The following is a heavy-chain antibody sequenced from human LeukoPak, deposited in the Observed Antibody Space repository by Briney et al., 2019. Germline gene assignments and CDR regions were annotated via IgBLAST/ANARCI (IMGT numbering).Heavy chain of an antibody. CDR1: GFTFSNYE. Sequence: PGGSLRLSCAASGFTFSNYEMNWVRQAPGKGLEWVSYISISGSIIYYADPVKGRFTISRDNAKNSLYLQMNSLRAEDTAVYYCAKRTGGWFDPWGQGTLVTVSS. J-gene: IGHJ5*02. CDR2: ISISGSII. V-gene: IGHV3-48*03. CDR3: AKRTGGWFDP. D-gene: IGHD7-27*01.